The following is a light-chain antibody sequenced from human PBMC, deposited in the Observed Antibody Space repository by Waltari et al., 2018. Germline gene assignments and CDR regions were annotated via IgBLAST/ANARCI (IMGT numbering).Light chain of an antibody. Sequence: DIQMTQSPSSLSASVGDRVTITCRASQSISYYLNWYQHKPGRAPKLLIYTASSLQGGVPSMCSGRGSGTDFTLTISSLQPDDFATYYCQQSYSSPTFGGGTKVEI. CDR3: QQSYSSPT. CDR1: QSISYY. V-gene: IGKV1-39*01. J-gene: IGKJ4*01. CDR2: TAS.